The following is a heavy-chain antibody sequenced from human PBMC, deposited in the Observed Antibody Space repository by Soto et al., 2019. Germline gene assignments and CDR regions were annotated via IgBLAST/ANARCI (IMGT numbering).Heavy chain of an antibody. J-gene: IGHJ4*02. D-gene: IGHD2-2*01. CDR3: AKDRDYPRDQFHY. CDR1: GFTFTYYA. CDR2: ISANGQGI. V-gene: IGHV3-23*01. Sequence: GGSLRLSCAASGFTFTYYAFSWVRQAPGKGLEWVSAISANGQGIYYADSVRGRFTISRDNSKNTVFLHMDSLRAEDTAVYYCAKDRDYPRDQFHYWGQGTLVTVSS.